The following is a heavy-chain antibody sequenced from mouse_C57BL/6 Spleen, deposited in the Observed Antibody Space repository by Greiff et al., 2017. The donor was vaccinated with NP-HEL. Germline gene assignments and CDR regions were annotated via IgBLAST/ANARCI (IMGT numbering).Heavy chain of an antibody. CDR2: IRSKSNNYAT. CDR3: VRQDDLSWFAY. Sequence: EVHLVESGGGLVQPKGSLKLSCAASGFSFNTYAMNWVRQAPGKGLEWVARIRSKSNNYATYYADSVKDRFTISRDDSESMLYLQMNNLKTEDTAMDYCVRQDDLSWFAYWGQGTLVTVSA. CDR1: GFSFNTYA. V-gene: IGHV10-1*01. J-gene: IGHJ3*01. D-gene: IGHD2-4*01.